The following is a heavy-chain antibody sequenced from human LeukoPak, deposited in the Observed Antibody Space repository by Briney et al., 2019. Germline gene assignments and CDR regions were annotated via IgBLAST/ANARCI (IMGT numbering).Heavy chain of an antibody. CDR1: GGSISSYY. V-gene: IGHV4-59*01. CDR3: ARVAQFKSAPDY. D-gene: IGHD6-25*01. Sequence: SETLSLTCTVSGGSISSYYWSWIRQPPGKGLEWIGYIYYSGSTNYNPSLKSRVTISVDTSKNQFSLKLSSVTAADTAVYYCARVAQFKSAPDYWGQGTLVTVSS. J-gene: IGHJ4*02. CDR2: IYYSGST.